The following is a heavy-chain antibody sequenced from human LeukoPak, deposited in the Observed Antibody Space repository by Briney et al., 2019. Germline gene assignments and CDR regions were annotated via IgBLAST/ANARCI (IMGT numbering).Heavy chain of an antibody. CDR1: GDSVSSNSAA. CDR3: ARDPGLFDCSSTSCRGANWFDP. J-gene: IGHJ5*02. Sequence: SQTLSLTCAISGDSVSSNSAAWNWIGQSPSRGLEWLGRTYYRSKWYNDYAVSVKSRITINPDTSKNQFSLQLNSVTPEDTAVYYCARDPGLFDCSSTSCRGANWFDPWGQGTLVTVSS. D-gene: IGHD2-2*01. CDR2: TYYRSKWYN. V-gene: IGHV6-1*01.